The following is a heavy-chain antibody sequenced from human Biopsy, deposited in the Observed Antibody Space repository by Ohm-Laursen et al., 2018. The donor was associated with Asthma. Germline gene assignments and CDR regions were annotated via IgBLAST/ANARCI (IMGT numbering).Heavy chain of an antibody. Sequence: TLSLTCTVSVGPISSGGYYWSWIRQPPGKGLEWIGYIYYRGSTYYNPSMKSRVTISEVASNNQFSLKLSAVTTADTAVYYCARGPPVDREVWGQGTLVTVSS. CDR1: VGPISSGGYY. J-gene: IGHJ4*02. CDR3: ARGPPVDREV. CDR2: IYYRGST. D-gene: IGHD5-24*01. V-gene: IGHV4-31*03.